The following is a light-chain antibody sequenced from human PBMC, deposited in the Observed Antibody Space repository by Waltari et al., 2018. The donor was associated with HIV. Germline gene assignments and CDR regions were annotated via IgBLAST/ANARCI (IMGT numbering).Light chain of an antibody. Sequence: QSVLTPPPSASATPGQRVTISCSGSSSNIGSNYVYWYRHLPGTAPKLLIYRNNQRPSGVPDRFSGSKSGTSASLAISGLRSEDEADYYCAAWGDSLTSYVFGTGTKVTVL. V-gene: IGLV1-47*01. CDR3: AAWGDSLTSYV. J-gene: IGLJ1*01. CDR2: RNN. CDR1: SSNIGSNY.